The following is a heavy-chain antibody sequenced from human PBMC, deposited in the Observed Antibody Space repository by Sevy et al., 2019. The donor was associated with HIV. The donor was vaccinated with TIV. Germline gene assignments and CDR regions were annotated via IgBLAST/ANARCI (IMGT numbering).Heavy chain of an antibody. CDR1: GFTLSSFW. Sequence: GGSLRLSCAASGFTLSSFWMTWVRQAPGKGLEWVANIKEDGSDKKYLDSVKGRFTISRDNAKNSLYLQMNSLRAEDTAVYYCARDKNHYDRSVYYDAFDIWGQRTMVSVSS. J-gene: IGHJ3*02. CDR2: IKEDGSDK. CDR3: ARDKNHYDRSVYYDAFDI. V-gene: IGHV3-7*03. D-gene: IGHD3-22*01.